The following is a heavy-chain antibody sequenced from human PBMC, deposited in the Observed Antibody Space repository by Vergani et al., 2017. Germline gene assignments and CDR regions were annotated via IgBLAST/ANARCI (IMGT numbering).Heavy chain of an antibody. J-gene: IGHJ4*02. CDR1: GFTFSSYE. Sequence: VQLVESGGGLVKPGGSLRLSCAASGFTFSSYEMNWVRQAPGKGLEWVSYISSSGSTIYYADSVKGRFTLSRDNAKNSLYLQMNSLRAEETAVYYCARAPKALIDYWGQGTLVTVSS. CDR2: ISSSGSTI. V-gene: IGHV3-48*03. CDR3: ARAPKALIDY.